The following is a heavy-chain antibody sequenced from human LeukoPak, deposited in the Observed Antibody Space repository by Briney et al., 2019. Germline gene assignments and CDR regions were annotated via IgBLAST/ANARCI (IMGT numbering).Heavy chain of an antibody. D-gene: IGHD4-23*01. CDR3: ARGYGGRLGYFDL. J-gene: IGHJ2*01. Sequence: SETLSLTCTVSGGSISSYYWSWIRQPPGKGLEWIGFISHSGSTNSIPSLKSRVTTSVDTSKNQFSLRLSSVTAADTAVYYCARGYGGRLGYFDLWGRGTLVTVSS. V-gene: IGHV4-59*01. CDR2: ISHSGST. CDR1: GGSISSYY.